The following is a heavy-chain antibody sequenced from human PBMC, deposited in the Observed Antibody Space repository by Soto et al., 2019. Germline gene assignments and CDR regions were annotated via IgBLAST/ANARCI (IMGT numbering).Heavy chain of an antibody. J-gene: IGHJ6*02. CDR1: GFTFGDHA. D-gene: IGHD3-10*01. V-gene: IGHV3-23*01. CDR3: AKGLLIMVRKVIIPPQYYYGMDV. Sequence: PXGSLRLSCTASGFTFGDHAMSWVRQAPGRGLEWVSVIIGSGGITYYEDSVKGRFTISRDNAKNTLYLQMNSLRAEDTAVYYCAKGLLIMVRKVIIPPQYYYGMDVWGQGTTVTVSS. CDR2: IIGSGGIT.